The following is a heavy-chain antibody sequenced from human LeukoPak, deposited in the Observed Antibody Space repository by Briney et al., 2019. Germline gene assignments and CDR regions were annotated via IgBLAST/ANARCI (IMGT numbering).Heavy chain of an antibody. J-gene: IGHJ4*02. Sequence: GGSLRLSCAASGFTFSSYGMHWVRQAPGKGLEWVAVISYDGSNKYYADSLKGRFTISRDNSKNTLYLQMNSLRAEDTAVYYCAKDSHYWASHRQYPIDYWGQGTLVTVSS. D-gene: IGHD3-16*02. CDR1: GFTFSSYG. CDR2: ISYDGSNK. CDR3: AKDSHYWASHRQYPIDY. V-gene: IGHV3-30*18.